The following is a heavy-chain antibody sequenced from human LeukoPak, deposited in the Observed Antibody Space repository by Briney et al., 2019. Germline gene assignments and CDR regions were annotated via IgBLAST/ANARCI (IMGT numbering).Heavy chain of an antibody. J-gene: IGHJ4*02. D-gene: IGHD4-17*01. CDR3: ARDRRPVSDPYGDLEGLFDY. CDR2: IRSNGGST. CDR1: GFTFSSYA. Sequence: QPGGSLRLSCVVSGFTFSSYAMHWVRQAPGKGLECVSAIRSNGGSTYYANSVKGRFTISRDNSKNTLYLQMGSLRPEDMAVYYCARDRRPVSDPYGDLEGLFDYWGQGTLVTVSS. V-gene: IGHV3-64*01.